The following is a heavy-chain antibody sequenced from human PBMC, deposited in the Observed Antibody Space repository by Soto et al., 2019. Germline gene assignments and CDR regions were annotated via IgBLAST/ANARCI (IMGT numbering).Heavy chain of an antibody. Sequence: GSLRLSCAASGFTFSSYGMHWVRQAPGKGLEWVAVIWYDGSNKYYADSVKGRFFISRDNSDNTLHLQMNSLRDDDTAIYYCAKRRLNTITSLSDFWGQGVQVTVSS. CDR1: GFTFSSYG. CDR2: IWYDGSNK. CDR3: AKRRLNTITSLSDF. J-gene: IGHJ1*01. V-gene: IGHV3-33*06. D-gene: IGHD2-2*01.